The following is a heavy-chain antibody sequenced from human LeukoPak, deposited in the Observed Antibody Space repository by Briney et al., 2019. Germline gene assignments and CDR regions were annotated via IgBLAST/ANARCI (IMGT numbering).Heavy chain of an antibody. CDR1: GGSISSSSDY. CDR2: IYYSGNT. CDR3: ASTPSGSSAWYYFDK. Sequence: SETLSFTCTVSGGSISSSSDYWGWIRQPPGKGLEWIGSIYYSGNTYYNPSLKSRVTISVDTSKKQFSLKLSSVTAADTAVYYCASTPSGSSAWYYFDKWGQGTLVTVSS. D-gene: IGHD6-19*01. J-gene: IGHJ4*02. V-gene: IGHV4-39*01.